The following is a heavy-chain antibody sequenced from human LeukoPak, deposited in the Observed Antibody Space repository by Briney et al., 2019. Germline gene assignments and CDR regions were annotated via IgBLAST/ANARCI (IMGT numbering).Heavy chain of an antibody. CDR2: ISGSGGST. D-gene: IGHD3-22*01. V-gene: IGHV3-23*01. Sequence: GGSLRLSCAASGFTFSSYAMSWVRQAPGKGLEWVSAISGSGGSTYYADSVKGRFTISRDNSKNTLYLQMNSLRAEDTAVYYCAKGGTYYDSSGYYYGSYFDYWGQGTLVTVSS. CDR3: AKGGTYYDSSGYYYGSYFDY. J-gene: IGHJ4*02. CDR1: GFTFSSYA.